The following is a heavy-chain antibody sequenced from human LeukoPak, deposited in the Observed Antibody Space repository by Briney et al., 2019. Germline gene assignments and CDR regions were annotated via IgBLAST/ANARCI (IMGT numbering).Heavy chain of an antibody. D-gene: IGHD6-13*01. V-gene: IGHV3-66*01. Sequence: GGSLRLSCAVSGFTVSSNYMSWVRQPPGKGLEWVSIIYSGGSTYYADSVKGRFTISRDNSKNTLYLQMNSLRAEDTAVYYCARVGYTGTWYSSPPFDYWGQGTLVTVSS. J-gene: IGHJ4*02. CDR2: IYSGGST. CDR1: GFTVSSNY. CDR3: ARVGYTGTWYSSPPFDY.